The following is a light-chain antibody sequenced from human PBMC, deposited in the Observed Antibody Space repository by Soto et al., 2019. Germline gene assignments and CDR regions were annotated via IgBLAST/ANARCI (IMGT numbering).Light chain of an antibody. V-gene: IGKV3-15*01. Sequence: EIVMTQSPATLSVSPGDRATLSCRASQSVSPYLAWYQHKPGQAPRLLISGASNRATGVPARFRGSGSGTEFTLTISDLQSEDSAVYYCQQYDNWPRTFGQGTK. CDR2: GAS. CDR1: QSVSPY. CDR3: QQYDNWPRT. J-gene: IGKJ1*01.